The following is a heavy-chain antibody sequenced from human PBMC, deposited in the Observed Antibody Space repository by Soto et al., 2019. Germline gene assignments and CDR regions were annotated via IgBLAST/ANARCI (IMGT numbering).Heavy chain of an antibody. Sequence: SVKVSCKASGGTFSSYAISWVRQAPGQGLEWMGGIIPIFGTANYAQKFQGRVTITADESTSTAYMELSSLRSEDTAVYYCARELYSSGWYDDAFDIWGQGTMVTVSS. J-gene: IGHJ3*02. CDR1: GGTFSSYA. D-gene: IGHD6-19*01. CDR3: ARELYSSGWYDDAFDI. V-gene: IGHV1-69*13. CDR2: IIPIFGTA.